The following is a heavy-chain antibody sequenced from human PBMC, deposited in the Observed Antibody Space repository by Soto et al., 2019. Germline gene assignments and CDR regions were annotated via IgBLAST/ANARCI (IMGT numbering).Heavy chain of an antibody. Sequence: SGPTLVNPTETLTLTCTVSGFSLSNAGLGVSWIRQPPGKALEWLAHIFSNDEKSYSTSLKSRLTISKDTSKSQVVLTMTNMDPVDTATYYCASTYSSSWYWFDPWGQGTLVTVSS. J-gene: IGHJ5*02. CDR3: ASTYSSSWYWFDP. CDR1: GFSLSNAGLG. V-gene: IGHV2-26*04. CDR2: IFSNDEK. D-gene: IGHD6-13*01.